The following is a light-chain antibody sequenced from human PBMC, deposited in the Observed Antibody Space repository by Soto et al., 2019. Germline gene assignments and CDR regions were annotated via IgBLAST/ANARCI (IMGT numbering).Light chain of an antibody. CDR2: DAS. Sequence: EIVLTQSPGTLSLSPVERSTLSCISSQSVSSGHLAWYQQKAGQAPRLLIYDASSRATGIPDRFSGSGSGTDFTLTIVRLEPEDFATYYCQQLNSYPITFGQGTRLEIK. CDR3: QQLNSYPIT. CDR1: QSVSSGH. V-gene: IGKV3D-20*02. J-gene: IGKJ5*01.